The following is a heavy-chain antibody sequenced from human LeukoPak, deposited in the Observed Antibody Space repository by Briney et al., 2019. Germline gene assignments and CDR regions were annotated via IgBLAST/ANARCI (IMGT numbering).Heavy chain of an antibody. CDR2: IYYSGST. Sequence: PSETLSLTCTVSGGSISSYYWSWIRQPPGKGLEWIGYIYYSGSTNYNPSLKSRVTISADTSKNQFSLKLSSVTAADTAVYYCACTAMVGDWFDPWGQGTLVTVSS. V-gene: IGHV4-59*01. CDR1: GGSISSYY. D-gene: IGHD5-18*01. J-gene: IGHJ5*02. CDR3: ACTAMVGDWFDP.